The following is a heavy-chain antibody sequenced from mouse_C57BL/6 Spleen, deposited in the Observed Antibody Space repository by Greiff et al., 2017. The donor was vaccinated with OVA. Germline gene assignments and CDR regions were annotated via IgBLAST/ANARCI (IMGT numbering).Heavy chain of an antibody. D-gene: IGHD1-1*01. CDR1: GYTFTDYN. J-gene: IGHJ1*03. CDR3: AREGTVVWYFDV. CDR2: INPNNGGT. Sequence: VQLQQSGPELVKPGASVKMSCKASGYTFTDYNMHWVKQSHGKSLEWIGYINPNNGGTSYNQKFKGKATLTVNKSSSTAYMELRSLTSEDSAVYYCAREGTVVWYFDVWGTGTTVTVSS. V-gene: IGHV1-22*01.